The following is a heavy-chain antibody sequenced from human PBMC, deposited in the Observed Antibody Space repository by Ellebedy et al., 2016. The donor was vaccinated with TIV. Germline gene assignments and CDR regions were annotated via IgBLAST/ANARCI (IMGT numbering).Heavy chain of an antibody. CDR1: GGSFSSYY. CDR3: ARLKQSRDRSHWYFDL. CDR2: IFMSGTT. Sequence: GSLRLSXTVSGGSFSSYYWSWIRQPAGKGLEWMGRIFMSGTTTYNPSLKSRLTMSIDTSKTQFSLTLHSVTAADVAVYFCARLKQSRDRSHWYFDLWGRGTLVTVSS. J-gene: IGHJ2*01. D-gene: IGHD1-14*01. V-gene: IGHV4-4*07.